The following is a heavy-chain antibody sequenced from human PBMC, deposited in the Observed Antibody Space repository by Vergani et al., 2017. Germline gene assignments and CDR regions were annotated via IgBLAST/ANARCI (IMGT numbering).Heavy chain of an antibody. CDR3: AKDLYDKKGRKVHAFDY. CDR2: ISGSGGST. J-gene: IGHJ4*02. D-gene: IGHD3-22*01. Sequence: EVQLLESGGGLVQPGGSLRLSCAASGFTFSSYAMSWVRQAPGKGLEWVSAISGSGGSTYYADSVKGRFTISRDNSKTTLYLQMNSLRAEDTAVYYCAKDLYDKKGRKVHAFDYWGQGTLGTVSS. V-gene: IGHV3-23*01. CDR1: GFTFSSYA.